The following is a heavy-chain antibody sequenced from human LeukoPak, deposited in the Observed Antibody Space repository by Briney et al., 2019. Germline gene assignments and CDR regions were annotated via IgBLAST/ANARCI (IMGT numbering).Heavy chain of an antibody. CDR2: ITSSGNTI. CDR1: GFTFSSYE. D-gene: IGHD4-17*01. Sequence: GGSLRLSCAASGFTFSSYEMNWVRQAPGKGLEWVSYITSSGNTIYYADSVKGRFTISRDNAKNSLYLQMNSLRTEDTAVYYCARLTTMTTTGGPFDYWGQGTLVTVSS. J-gene: IGHJ4*02. CDR3: ARLTTMTTTGGPFDY. V-gene: IGHV3-48*03.